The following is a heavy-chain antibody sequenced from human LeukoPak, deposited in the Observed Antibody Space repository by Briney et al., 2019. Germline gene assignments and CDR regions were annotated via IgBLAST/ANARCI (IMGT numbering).Heavy chain of an antibody. CDR1: WFILRWFI. Sequence: GALRLSRGGSWFILRWFIMDLVPPAPREGAGVVCSNNSKRRYIYYADSVKGRFTISRDNAKNSLYLQMNSLRAEDTAVYYCARDPFTSGDYYDSSGYSGYWGQGTLVTVFS. D-gene: IGHD3-22*01. CDR2: NNSKRRYI. J-gene: IGHJ4*02. V-gene: IGHV3-21*01. CDR3: ARDPFTSGDYYDSSGYSGY.